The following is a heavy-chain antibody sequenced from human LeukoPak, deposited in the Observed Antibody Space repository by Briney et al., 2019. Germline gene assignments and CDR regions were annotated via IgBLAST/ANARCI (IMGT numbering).Heavy chain of an antibody. J-gene: IGHJ4*02. Sequence: SETLSLTCTVSGGSISSYYWSWIRQPPGKGLEWIGEINHSGGTNYNPSLKSRVTISVDTSKNQFSLKLSSVTAADTAVYYCARGAYYYDSSGYDYWGQGTLVTVSS. D-gene: IGHD3-22*01. V-gene: IGHV4-34*01. CDR3: ARGAYYYDSSGYDY. CDR1: GGSISSYY. CDR2: INHSGGT.